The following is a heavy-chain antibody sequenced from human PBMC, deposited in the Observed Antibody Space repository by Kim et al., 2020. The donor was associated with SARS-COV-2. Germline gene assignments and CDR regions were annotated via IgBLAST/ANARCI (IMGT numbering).Heavy chain of an antibody. CDR3: ARPLSYYYYMDV. Sequence: YNHPTLKGRVTISVDTSKNQFSLKLSSVTATDTAVYFCARPLSYYYYMDVWGNGTTVTVSS. J-gene: IGHJ6*03. V-gene: IGHV4-39*01.